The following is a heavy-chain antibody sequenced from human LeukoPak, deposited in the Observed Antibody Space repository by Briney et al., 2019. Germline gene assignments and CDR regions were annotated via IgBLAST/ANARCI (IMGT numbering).Heavy chain of an antibody. CDR3: AREYFYESRGYHYYWFDP. Sequence: ASVKVSCKASGYTLTAYYVHWVRQAPGQGLEWMGWINPNSGGTNYAQKFQGRVTMTRDTSISTAYMELSSLSSDDTAVYYCAREYFYESRGYHYYWFDPWGQGTLVTVSS. V-gene: IGHV1-2*02. D-gene: IGHD3-22*01. CDR2: INPNSGGT. CDR1: GYTLTAYY. J-gene: IGHJ5*02.